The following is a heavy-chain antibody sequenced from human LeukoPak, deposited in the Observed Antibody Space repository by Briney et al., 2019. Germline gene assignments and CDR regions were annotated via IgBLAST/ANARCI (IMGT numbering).Heavy chain of an antibody. V-gene: IGHV4-39*01. D-gene: IGHD1-26*01. CDR1: GASISGGTYY. CDR3: ARRGGSGRAFDY. J-gene: IGHJ4*02. Sequence: SETLSLTCSVSGASISGGTYYWGWIRQPPGEGLEWIGSIYYTGSTYDNPSLKSRVTISVDTSKNQFSLKLSSVTAADTAVYYCARRGGSGRAFDYWGQGTLVTVSS. CDR2: IYYTGST.